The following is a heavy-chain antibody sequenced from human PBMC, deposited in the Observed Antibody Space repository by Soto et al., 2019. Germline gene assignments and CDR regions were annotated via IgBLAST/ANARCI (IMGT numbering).Heavy chain of an antibody. J-gene: IGHJ5*02. CDR2: INVGNGNT. CDR3: ARGLAAAGTIGWFDP. V-gene: IGHV1-3*01. D-gene: IGHD6-13*01. CDR1: GYSFTTYA. Sequence: GASVKVSCKASGYSFTTYAVHWVRQAPGQRLEWMGWINVGNGNTRYSQKFQGRVTITRDTSASTAYMELSSLTPEDTAVYHCARGLAAAGTIGWFDPWGQGTLVTVSS.